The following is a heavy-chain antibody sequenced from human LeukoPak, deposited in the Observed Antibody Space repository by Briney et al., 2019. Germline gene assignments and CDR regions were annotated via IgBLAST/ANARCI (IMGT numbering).Heavy chain of an antibody. CDR2: ISSSSSTI. CDR1: GFTFSSYS. D-gene: IGHD2-21*01. V-gene: IGHV3-48*04. Sequence: GGSLRLSCAASGFTFSSYSMNWVRQAPGKGLEWVPYISSSSSTIYYADSVKGRFTISRDNAKNSLYLQMNSLRAEDTAVYYCAKDQVISGSEASDIWGQGTMVTVSS. J-gene: IGHJ3*02. CDR3: AKDQVISGSEASDI.